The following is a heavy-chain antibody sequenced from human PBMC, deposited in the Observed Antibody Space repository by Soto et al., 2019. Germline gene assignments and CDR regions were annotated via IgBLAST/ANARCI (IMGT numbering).Heavy chain of an antibody. V-gene: IGHV2-5*02. D-gene: IGHD3-22*01. J-gene: IGHJ4*02. CDR1: GFSLSTSGVG. Sequence: QITLKESGPTLVKPTQTLTLTCTFSGFSLSTSGVGVGWIRQPPGKAPEWLALIYWDDDERYSPSLRSRLTITKDTSKNQVVLTMTNMDPVDTATYYCAHRLDYYDSSGYYYPYFDYWGQGTLVTVSS. CDR3: AHRLDYYDSSGYYYPYFDY. CDR2: IYWDDDE.